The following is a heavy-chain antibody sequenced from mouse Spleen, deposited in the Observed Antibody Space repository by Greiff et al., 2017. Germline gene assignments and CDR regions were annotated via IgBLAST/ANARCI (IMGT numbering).Heavy chain of an antibody. D-gene: IGHD2-12*01. Sequence: EVQVVESGGGLVKPGGSLKLSCAASGFTFSDYGMHWVRQAPEKGLEWVAYISSGSSIIYYVDTLKGRFIISRDNAKNILYLQMTSLRSEDTAMYCCARNDVYAMDYWGQGTSVTVSS. J-gene: IGHJ4*01. CDR3: ARNDVYAMDY. CDR2: ISSGSSII. V-gene: IGHV5-17*01. CDR1: GFTFSDYG.